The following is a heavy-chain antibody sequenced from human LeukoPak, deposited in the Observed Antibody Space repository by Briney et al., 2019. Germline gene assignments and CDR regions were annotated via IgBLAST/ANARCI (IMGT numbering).Heavy chain of an antibody. CDR1: GGSISSYY. D-gene: IGHD2-21*01. CDR3: ARDIRLNYYYYYGMDV. V-gene: IGHV4-59*12. J-gene: IGHJ6*02. CDR2: IYYSGST. Sequence: SETLSLTCTVSGGSISSYYWSWIRQPPGKGLEWIGYIYYSGSTNYNPSLKSRVTISVDTSKNQFSPKLSSVTAADTAVYYCARDIRLNYYYYYGMDVWGQGTTVTVSS.